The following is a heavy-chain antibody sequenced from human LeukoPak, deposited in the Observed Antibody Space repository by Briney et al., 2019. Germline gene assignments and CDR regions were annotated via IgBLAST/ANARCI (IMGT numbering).Heavy chain of an antibody. CDR3: AKGYSSSWYWWFDP. CDR1: GFTFDDYA. V-gene: IGHV3-9*01. J-gene: IGHJ5*02. CDR2: ISWNSGSI. D-gene: IGHD6-13*01. Sequence: GGSLRLSCAASGFTFDDYAMHWVRQAPGKGLEWVSGISWNSGSIGYADSVKGRFTISRDNAKNSLYLQMNSLRAEDTALYYCAKGYSSSWYWWFDPWGQGTLVTVSS.